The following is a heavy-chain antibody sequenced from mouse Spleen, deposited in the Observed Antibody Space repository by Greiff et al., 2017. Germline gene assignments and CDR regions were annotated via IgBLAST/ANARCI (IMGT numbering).Heavy chain of an antibody. CDR2: IDPSDSYT. Sequence: QVQLKQPGAELVKPGASVKLSCKASGYTFTSYWLQWVKQRPGQGLEWIGEIDPSDSYTNYNQKFKGKATLTVDTSSSTAYMQLSSLTSEDSAVYYCARGYGRDAMDYWGQGTSVTVSS. J-gene: IGHJ4*01. D-gene: IGHD1-1*01. CDR3: ARGYGRDAMDY. CDR1: GYTFTSYW. V-gene: IGHV1-50*01.